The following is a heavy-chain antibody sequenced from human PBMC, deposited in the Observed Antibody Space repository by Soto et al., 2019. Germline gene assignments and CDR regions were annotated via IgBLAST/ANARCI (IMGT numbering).Heavy chain of an antibody. CDR2: IYSGGST. CDR3: ARGGAGDEVAPHI. CDR1: GFTVSSNY. Sequence: GGSLRLSCAASGFTVSSNYMSWVRQAPGKGLEWVSVIYSGGSTYYADSVKGRFTISRHNSKNTLYLQMNSLRAEDTAGYYCARGGAGDEVAPHIWGQGTMVTVSS. J-gene: IGHJ3*02. D-gene: IGHD7-27*01. V-gene: IGHV3-53*04.